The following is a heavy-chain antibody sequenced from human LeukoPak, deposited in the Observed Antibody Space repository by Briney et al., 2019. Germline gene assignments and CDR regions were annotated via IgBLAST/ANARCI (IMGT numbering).Heavy chain of an antibody. D-gene: IGHD3-10*01. Sequence: SETLSLTCTVPGYSISSGYYWGWIRQPPGKGLEWIGSIYHSGSTYYNPSLKSRVTISVDTSKNQFSLKLSSVTAADTAVYYCARAPLYYGSGSYPTHWGQGTLVTVSS. CDR2: IYHSGST. J-gene: IGHJ4*02. V-gene: IGHV4-38-2*02. CDR1: GYSISSGYY. CDR3: ARAPLYYGSGSYPTH.